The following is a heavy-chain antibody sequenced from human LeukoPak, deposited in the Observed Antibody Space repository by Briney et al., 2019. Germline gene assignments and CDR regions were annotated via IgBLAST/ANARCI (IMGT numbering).Heavy chain of an antibody. CDR2: IIPIFGTA. CDR3: AREKYSYGWGNFDY. J-gene: IGHJ4*02. CDR1: GGTFSSYA. D-gene: IGHD5-18*01. Sequence: VASVKVSCKASGGTFSSYAISWVRQAPGQGLEWMGGIIPIFGTANYAQKFQGRVTITADKSTSTAYMELSSLRSEDTAVYYCAREKYSYGWGNFDYWGQGTLVTVSS. V-gene: IGHV1-69*06.